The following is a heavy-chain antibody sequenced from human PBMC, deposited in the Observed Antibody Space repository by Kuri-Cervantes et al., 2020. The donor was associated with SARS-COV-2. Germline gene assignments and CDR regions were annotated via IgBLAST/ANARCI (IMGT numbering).Heavy chain of an antibody. CDR3: AREDGGAVAGTSGWFDP. V-gene: IGHV1-2*02. J-gene: IGHJ5*02. D-gene: IGHD6-19*01. CDR2: INPSGGST. Sequence: ASVKVSCKASEYTFTSYYMHWVRQAPGQGLEWMGIINPSGGSTNYAQKFQGRVTMTRDTSISTAYMELGRLRSDDTAVYYCAREDGGAVAGTSGWFDPWGQGTLVTVSS. CDR1: EYTFTSYY.